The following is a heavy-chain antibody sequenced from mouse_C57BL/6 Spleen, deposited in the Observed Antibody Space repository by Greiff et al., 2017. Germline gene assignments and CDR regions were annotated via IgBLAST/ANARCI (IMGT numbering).Heavy chain of an antibody. D-gene: IGHD2-5*01. J-gene: IGHJ1*03. Sequence: QVQLQQSGPGLVQPSQSLSITGTVSGFSLTSYGVHWVRQSPGKGLEWLGVIWSGGSTDYNAAFISRLSISKDNSKSQVFFKMNSLQADDTAIYYCARNGVYSNYGYFDVWGTGTTVTVSS. CDR1: GFSLTSYG. V-gene: IGHV2-2*01. CDR3: ARNGVYSNYGYFDV. CDR2: IWSGGST.